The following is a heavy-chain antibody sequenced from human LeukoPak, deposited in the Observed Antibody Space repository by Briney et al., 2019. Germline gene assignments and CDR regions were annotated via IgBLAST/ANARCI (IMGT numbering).Heavy chain of an antibody. Sequence: GESLKISRKGSGYSFTSYWIGWVRQMPGKGLEWMGIIYPGDSDTIYSPSFQGQVTISADRSIKTAYLQWSSLKASDTAMYYCASPRGHYDSSAFDFWGQGTLVTVSS. CDR3: ASPRGHYDSSAFDF. D-gene: IGHD3-22*01. J-gene: IGHJ4*02. CDR1: GYSFTSYW. V-gene: IGHV5-51*01. CDR2: IYPGDSDT.